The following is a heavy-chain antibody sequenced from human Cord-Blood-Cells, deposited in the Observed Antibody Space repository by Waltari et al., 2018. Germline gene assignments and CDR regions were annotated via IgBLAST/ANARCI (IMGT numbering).Heavy chain of an antibody. D-gene: IGHD1-26*01. CDR3: ATDNWVVGATNAFDI. CDR2: FDPEDGET. CDR1: GYTPTELS. V-gene: IGHV1-24*01. J-gene: IGHJ3*02. Sequence: QVQLVQSGAEVKKPGASVKVSCKVSGYTPTELSMHRVRQAPGKGLEWMGGFDPEDGETIYAQKFQGRVTMTEDTSTDTAYMELSSLRSEDTAVYYCATDNWVVGATNAFDIWGQGTMVTVSS.